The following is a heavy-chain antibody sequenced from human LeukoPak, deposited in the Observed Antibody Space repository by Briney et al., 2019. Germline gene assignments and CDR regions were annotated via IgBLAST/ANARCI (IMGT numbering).Heavy chain of an antibody. CDR3: ASTEYSPWYSFDY. CDR2: ISSTSSNI. D-gene: IGHD6-6*01. Sequence: GGSPRLSCAASGFTFSSYSMNWVRQAPGKGLEWVSSISSTSSNIYYADSVKGRFTISRDNAKNSLYLQMNSLRAEDTAVYYCASTEYSPWYSFDYWGQGTLVTVSS. CDR1: GFTFSSYS. J-gene: IGHJ4*02. V-gene: IGHV3-21*01.